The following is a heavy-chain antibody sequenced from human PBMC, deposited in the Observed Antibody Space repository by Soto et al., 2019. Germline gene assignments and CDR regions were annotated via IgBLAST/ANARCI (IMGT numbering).Heavy chain of an antibody. D-gene: IGHD1-26*01. V-gene: IGHV4-38-2*01. CDR2: IYHSGNT. CDR1: DYSISSGYY. CDR3: ARVSVGATSAFDI. Sequence: LSLTCAVSDYSISSGYYWGWIRQPPGKGLEWIGSIYHSGNTYYNPSLKSRVSISVDTSKNQFSLKLSSVAAADTAVYYCARVSVGATSAFDIWGQGTMVTVSS. J-gene: IGHJ3*02.